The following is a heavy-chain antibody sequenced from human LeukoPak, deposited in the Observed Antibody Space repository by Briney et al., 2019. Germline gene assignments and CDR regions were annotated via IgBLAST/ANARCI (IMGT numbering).Heavy chain of an antibody. CDR2: IIPIFGTA. D-gene: IGHD3-22*01. CDR1: GGTFSSYA. V-gene: IGHV1-69*13. J-gene: IGHJ4*02. CDR3: ARTDYYDSSIFDY. Sequence: SVKVSCKASGGTFSSYAISWVRQAPGQGLEWMGGIIPIFGTANYAQKFQGRVTIIADESTSTAYMELSSLRSEDTAVYYCARTDYYDSSIFDYWGQGTLVTVSS.